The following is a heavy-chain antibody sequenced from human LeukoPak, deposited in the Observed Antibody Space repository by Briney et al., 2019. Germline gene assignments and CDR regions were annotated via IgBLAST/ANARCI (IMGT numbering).Heavy chain of an antibody. V-gene: IGHV3-7*01. CDR2: IKQDGSEK. J-gene: IGHJ6*02. Sequence: PGGSLRLSCAASGFTLSTYWMSWVRRVPGKGLEWVANIKQDGSEKYYVDSVKGRFTISRDNAKYSLYLQMNSLRAEDTAVYYCARDPHDPWYSSSWHYGMDAWGQGTTVTVSS. CDR1: GFTLSTYW. D-gene: IGHD6-13*01. CDR3: ARDPHDPWYSSSWHYGMDA.